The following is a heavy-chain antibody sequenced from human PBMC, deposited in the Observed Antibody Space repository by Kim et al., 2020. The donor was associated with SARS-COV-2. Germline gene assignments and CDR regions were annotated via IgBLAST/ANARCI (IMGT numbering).Heavy chain of an antibody. D-gene: IGHD3-9*01. CDR3: ARSSFYYDILTGYYRFRQNDAFDI. Sequence: SETLSLTCTVSGGSISSSSYYWGWIRQPPGKGLEWIGSIYYSGSTYYNPSLKSRVTISVDTSKNQFSLKLSSVTAADTAVYYCARSSFYYDILTGYYRFRQNDAFDIWGQGTMVTVSS. J-gene: IGHJ3*02. CDR1: GGSISSSSYY. V-gene: IGHV4-39*01. CDR2: IYYSGST.